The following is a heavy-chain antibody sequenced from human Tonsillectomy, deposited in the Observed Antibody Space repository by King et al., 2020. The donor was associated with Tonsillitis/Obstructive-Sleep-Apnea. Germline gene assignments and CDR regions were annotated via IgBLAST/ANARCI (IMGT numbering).Heavy chain of an antibody. CDR3: ARVGLNDEGFYYYMDV. J-gene: IGHJ6*03. CDR2: IYPGDSDT. V-gene: IGHV5-51*01. CDR1: GYNFTRNC. D-gene: IGHD1-1*01. Sequence: QLVQSGAEVKKPGESLKISCKASGYNFTRNCIGWVRQMPGKGLEWRGIIYPGDSDTRYSPSFQGQVTISADKSIRTAYLRWSSLKASDTAMYYCARVGLNDEGFYYYMDVWGTGTTVTVSS.